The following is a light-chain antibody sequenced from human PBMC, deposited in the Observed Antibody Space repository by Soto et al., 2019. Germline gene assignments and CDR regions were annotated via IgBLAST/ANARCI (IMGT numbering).Light chain of an antibody. Sequence: DIQMTQSPSSLSASVGDRVTITCRASQSSSSYLNWYQQKPGKAPKLLIYAASSLQSGVPSRFSGSGSGTDFTLTISSLQPEDFATYYCLQSYSTSLTFGGGTKVEIK. J-gene: IGKJ4*01. V-gene: IGKV1-39*01. CDR1: QSSSSY. CDR2: AAS. CDR3: LQSYSTSLT.